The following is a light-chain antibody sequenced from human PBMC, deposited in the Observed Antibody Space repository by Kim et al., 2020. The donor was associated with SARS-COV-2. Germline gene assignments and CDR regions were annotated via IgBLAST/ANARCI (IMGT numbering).Light chain of an antibody. V-gene: IGLV2-14*03. CDR2: GVS. J-gene: IGLJ2*01. CDR1: SNDVGGYTY. Sequence: QSITSSCTGTSNDVGGYTYVSWYQQHPGKAPKLIIIGVSNRPAGVSNRFSGSKSGNTASLTISGLQAEDEADYYCSSYTTSTSVVFGEGNQRTVL. CDR3: SSYTTSTSVV.